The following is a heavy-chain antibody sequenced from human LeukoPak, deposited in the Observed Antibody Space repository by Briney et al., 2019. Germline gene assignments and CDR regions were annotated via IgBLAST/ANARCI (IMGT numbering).Heavy chain of an antibody. CDR2: ISSSGSTI. CDR1: GFTFSDYY. D-gene: IGHD7-27*01. Sequence: GGSLRLSCAASGFTFSDYYMSWIRQAPGKGLEWVSYISSSGSTIYYADSVKGRFTISRDNSKNTLYLQMNSLRAEDTAVYYCARDDSGDRGAFDIWGQGTMVTVSS. CDR3: ARDDSGDRGAFDI. J-gene: IGHJ3*02. V-gene: IGHV3-11*04.